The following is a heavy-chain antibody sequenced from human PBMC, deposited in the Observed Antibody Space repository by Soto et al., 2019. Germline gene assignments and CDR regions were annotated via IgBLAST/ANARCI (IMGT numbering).Heavy chain of an antibody. J-gene: IGHJ6*02. CDR3: ARWGVVVVAATSHYYYYYGMDV. CDR2: INAGNGNA. Sequence: ASVKVSCKASGYTFTTYAMHWVRQAPGQRLEWMGWINAGNGNAKYSQRFQGRVTITRDTSASTAYMELSSLRSEDTAVYYCARWGVVVVAATSHYYYYYGMDVWGQGTTVTVSS. CDR1: GYTFTTYA. V-gene: IGHV1-3*01. D-gene: IGHD2-15*01.